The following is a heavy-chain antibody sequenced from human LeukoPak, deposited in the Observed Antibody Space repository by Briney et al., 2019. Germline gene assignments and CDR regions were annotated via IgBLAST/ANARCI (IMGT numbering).Heavy chain of an antibody. CDR2: IYWSDDK. V-gene: IGHV2-5*01. D-gene: IGHD3-3*01. CDR1: GFSLSTSGVG. J-gene: IGHJ5*02. Sequence: ESGPTLVKPTQTLTLTCTFSGFSLSTSGVGVGWIRQPPGKALEWLALIYWSDDKRYSPSLKSRLTITKDTSKNQVVLTMTNMDPVDTATYYCARTDYDFWSGYYPNWFDPWGQGTLVTVSS. CDR3: ARTDYDFWSGYYPNWFDP.